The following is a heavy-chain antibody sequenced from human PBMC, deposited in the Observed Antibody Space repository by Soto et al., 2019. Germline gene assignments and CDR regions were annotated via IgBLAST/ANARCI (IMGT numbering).Heavy chain of an antibody. CDR3: ATWRFDY. V-gene: IGHV6-1*01. CDR2: TYYRSKWYN. Sequence: PSQTLSLTCAISGDSVSSNSAAWNWIRPSPSRGLEWLGRTYYRSKWYNDYAVSMRRRITINPDTTKNQFSLQLNSATPEDTAVYYCATWRFDYWGQGTLVTVSS. CDR1: GDSVSSNSAA. J-gene: IGHJ4*02.